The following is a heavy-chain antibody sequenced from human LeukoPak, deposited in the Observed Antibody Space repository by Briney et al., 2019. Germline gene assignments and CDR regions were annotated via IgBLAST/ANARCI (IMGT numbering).Heavy chain of an antibody. Sequence: SETLSLTCTVSGGFISSYYWSWIRQPPGKGLEWIGYVYDSGSTNYNPSLKSRVIISVDTSKNQFSLKLNSVTAADTAVYYCARVEAYSNAFDYWGQGTLVTVSS. D-gene: IGHD4-11*01. CDR3: ARVEAYSNAFDY. J-gene: IGHJ4*02. CDR2: VYDSGST. CDR1: GGFISSYY. V-gene: IGHV4-59*12.